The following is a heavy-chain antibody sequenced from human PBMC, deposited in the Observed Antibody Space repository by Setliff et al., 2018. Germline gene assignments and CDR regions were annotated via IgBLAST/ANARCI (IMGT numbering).Heavy chain of an antibody. Sequence: SETLSLTCTVSGGSISSSNYQWAWIRQPPGKGLEWIGSIYYSGRTYYNAVFKSRVTISVDTSKNQFSLKLSSVTAADTAVYYCVESLGGVSEGNFDYWGQGTLVTVSS. J-gene: IGHJ4*02. CDR3: VESLGGVSEGNFDY. CDR2: IYYSGRT. V-gene: IGHV4-39*01. CDR1: GGSISSSNYQ. D-gene: IGHD1-26*01.